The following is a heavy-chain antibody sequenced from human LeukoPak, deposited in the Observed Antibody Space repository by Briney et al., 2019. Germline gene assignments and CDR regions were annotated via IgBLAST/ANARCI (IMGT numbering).Heavy chain of an antibody. CDR3: ARPPIDYYDSGAAAFDI. CDR1: GGTFSSYA. J-gene: IGHJ3*02. V-gene: IGHV1-69*13. CDR2: IIPIFGTA. D-gene: IGHD3-22*01. Sequence: SVKVSCKASGGTFSSYAISWVRQAPGQGLEWMGGIIPIFGTANYAQKFQGRVTITADESTSTAYMELSSLRSEDTAVYYCARPPIDYYDSGAAAFDIWGQGTMVTVSS.